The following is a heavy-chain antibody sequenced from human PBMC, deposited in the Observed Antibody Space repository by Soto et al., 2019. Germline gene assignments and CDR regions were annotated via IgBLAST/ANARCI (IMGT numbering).Heavy chain of an antibody. CDR2: INHSGST. CDR3: ARGHYYYYYTDV. V-gene: IGHV4-34*01. J-gene: IGHJ6*03. CDR1: GGSFSGYY. Sequence: SETLSLTCAVYGGSFSGYYWSWIRQPPGKGLEWIGEINHSGSTNYNPSLKSRATISVDTSKNQFSLKLSSVTAADTAVYYCARGHYYYYYTDVWGKGTTVTVSS.